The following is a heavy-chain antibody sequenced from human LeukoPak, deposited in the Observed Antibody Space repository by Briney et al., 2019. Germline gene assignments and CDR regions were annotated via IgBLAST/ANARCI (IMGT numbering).Heavy chain of an antibody. J-gene: IGHJ4*02. CDR1: GFTFSSYW. CDR3: ATCNKRTVGALPLYYFDY. Sequence: GGSLRLSCAASGFTFSSYWMSWVRQAPGKGLEWVANIKQDGSEKYYVDSVRGRFTISRDNAKNSLYLQMNSLRAEDTAVYYCATCNKRTVGALPLYYFDYWGQGTLVTVSS. D-gene: IGHD1-26*01. V-gene: IGHV3-7*01. CDR2: IKQDGSEK.